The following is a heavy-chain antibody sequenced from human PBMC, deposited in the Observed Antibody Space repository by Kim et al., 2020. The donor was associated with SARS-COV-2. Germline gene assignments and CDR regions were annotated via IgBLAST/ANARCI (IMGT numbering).Heavy chain of an antibody. Sequence: GGSLRLSCAASGFTFSSYAMHWVRQAPGKGLEWVAVISYDGSNKNHADSVKGRFTISRDNSKNTLYLQMNSLRGEDTAVYYCARDRGYSGYDRYWGQGTLVTVSP. CDR1: GFTFSSYA. D-gene: IGHD5-12*01. J-gene: IGHJ4*02. CDR2: ISYDGSNK. CDR3: ARDRGYSGYDRY. V-gene: IGHV3-30*04.